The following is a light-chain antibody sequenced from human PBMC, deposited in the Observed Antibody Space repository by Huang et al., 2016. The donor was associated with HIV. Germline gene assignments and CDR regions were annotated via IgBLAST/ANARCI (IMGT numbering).Light chain of an antibody. V-gene: IGKV2D-29*01. Sequence: EIVMTQTPLSLSVTPGQPASISCKSTQSLLYSDGKTNLSWYLQKAGQPPKRLIYEVSNRVSGVPDSVSGSGAGTDFTLKISRVEAEDVGLYYCMQSKHLPPTFGPGTRVDIK. J-gene: IGKJ1*01. CDR2: EVS. CDR3: MQSKHLPPT. CDR1: QSLLYSDGKTN.